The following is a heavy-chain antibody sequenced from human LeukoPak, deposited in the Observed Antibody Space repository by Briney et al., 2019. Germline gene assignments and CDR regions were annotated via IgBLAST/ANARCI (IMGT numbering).Heavy chain of an antibody. Sequence: SVKVSCKASGGTFSSYAISWVRQAPGQGLEWMGGIIPIFGTANYAQKFQGRVTITADKSTSTAYMELSSLRSKDTAVYYCARDHYYDSSGYHYYYYYMDVWGKGTTVTVSS. V-gene: IGHV1-69*06. CDR1: GGTFSSYA. J-gene: IGHJ6*03. CDR3: ARDHYYDSSGYHYYYYYMDV. D-gene: IGHD3-22*01. CDR2: IIPIFGTA.